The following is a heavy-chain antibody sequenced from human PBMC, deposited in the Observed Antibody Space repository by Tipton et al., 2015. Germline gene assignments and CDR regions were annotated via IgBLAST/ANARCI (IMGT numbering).Heavy chain of an antibody. CDR1: GFTVSNNY. D-gene: IGHD4-23*01. CDR3: ARGWSDYGGNTRPFDS. CDR2: IYSDGRT. J-gene: IGHJ4*02. Sequence: SLRLSCAASGFTVSNNYMSWVRQAPGTGLEWVSVIYSDGRTNYADSVKGRFTISRDNSKNTLYLHMNSLRAEDTALYYCARGWSDYGGNTRPFDSWGQGTLVTVSS. V-gene: IGHV3-53*01.